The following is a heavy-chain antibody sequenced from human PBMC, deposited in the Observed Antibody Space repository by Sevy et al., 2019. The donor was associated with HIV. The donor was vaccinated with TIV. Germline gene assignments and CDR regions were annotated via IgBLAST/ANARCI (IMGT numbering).Heavy chain of an antibody. CDR3: ARDEQAAAGTSYGMDV. V-gene: IGHV3-20*01. CDR2: INWNGGST. J-gene: IGHJ6*02. Sequence: GGSLRLSSAASGFTFDDYGMSWVRQAPGKGLEWVSGINWNGGSTGYADSVKGRFTISRDNAKNSLYLQMNSLRAEDTALYHCARDEQAAAGTSYGMDVWGQGTTVTVSS. CDR1: GFTFDDYG. D-gene: IGHD6-13*01.